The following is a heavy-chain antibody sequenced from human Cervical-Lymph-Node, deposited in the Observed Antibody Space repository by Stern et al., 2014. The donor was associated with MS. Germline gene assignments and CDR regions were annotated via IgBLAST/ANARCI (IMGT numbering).Heavy chain of an antibody. V-gene: IGHV4-59*07. J-gene: IGHJ4*02. CDR2: IYYSGSS. CDR1: GASISSFY. Sequence: QVQLQESGPGLAKPSDTLSLTCTVSGASISSFYWSWIRQPPGKGLEWIGYIYYSGSSNYNPSLKSRVTISVDTSKNQFSLKLSSVTAADTAVYYCARGLRVTVVRGVKFDYWGQGTLVTVSS. D-gene: IGHD3-10*01. CDR3: ARGLRVTVVRGVKFDY.